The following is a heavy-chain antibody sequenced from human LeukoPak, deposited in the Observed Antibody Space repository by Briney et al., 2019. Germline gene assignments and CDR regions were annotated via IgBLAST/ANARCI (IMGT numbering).Heavy chain of an antibody. CDR3: ARGGYYYDSSGYSPMLWDY. D-gene: IGHD3-22*01. Sequence: SETLSLTCTVSGGSIIINNYYWGWVRQPPGKGLEWIGSIYYSGSTNYNPSLKSRVTISVDTSKNQFSLKLSSVTAADTAVYYCARGGYYYDSSGYSPMLWDYWGQGTLVTVSS. CDR1: GGSIIINNYY. J-gene: IGHJ4*02. V-gene: IGHV4-39*07. CDR2: IYYSGST.